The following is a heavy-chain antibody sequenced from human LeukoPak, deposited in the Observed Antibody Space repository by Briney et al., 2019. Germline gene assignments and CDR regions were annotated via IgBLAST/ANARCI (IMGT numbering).Heavy chain of an antibody. CDR2: RRYDGSNK. Sequence: GGSLRLSCAASGFTFSNHGMHWVRQAPGKGLEWVAFRRYDGSNKYYADSVKGRFTISRDDSKTTLYLQMNSLRAEDTAVYYCAKEKRWLKLLDAFDIWGQGTMVTVSS. CDR3: AKEKRWLKLLDAFDI. CDR1: GFTFSNHG. V-gene: IGHV3-30*02. D-gene: IGHD5-24*01. J-gene: IGHJ3*02.